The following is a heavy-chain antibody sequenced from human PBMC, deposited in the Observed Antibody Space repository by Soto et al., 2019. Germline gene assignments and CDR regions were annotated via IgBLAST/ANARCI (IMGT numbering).Heavy chain of an antibody. V-gene: IGHV4-34*01. CDR2: INHSGST. Sequence: SETLSLTCAVYGGSFSGYYWSWIRQPPGKGLEWIGEINHSGSTNYNPSLKSRVTISVDTSKNQFSLKLSSVTAADTAVYYCARGTDCTNGVCYMRNQWFDPWGQGTLVTVSS. CDR3: ARGTDCTNGVCYMRNQWFDP. CDR1: GGSFSGYY. D-gene: IGHD2-8*01. J-gene: IGHJ5*02.